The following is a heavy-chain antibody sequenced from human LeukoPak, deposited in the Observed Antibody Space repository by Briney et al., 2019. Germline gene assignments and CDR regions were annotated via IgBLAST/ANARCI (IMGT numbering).Heavy chain of an antibody. D-gene: IGHD1-1*01. CDR3: AREWGIPGNWNQRGDFDY. V-gene: IGHV1-2*06. Sequence: ASVKVSCKASGYTFTGYYMHWVRQAPGQGLEWMGRINPNSGSTNYAQKFQGRVTMTRDTSISTAYMELSRLRSDDTAVYYCAREWGIPGNWNQRGDFDYWGQGTLVTVSS. J-gene: IGHJ4*02. CDR1: GYTFTGYY. CDR2: INPNSGST.